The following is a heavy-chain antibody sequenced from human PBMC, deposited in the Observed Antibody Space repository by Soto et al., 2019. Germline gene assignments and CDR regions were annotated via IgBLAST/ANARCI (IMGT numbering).Heavy chain of an antibody. CDR1: GYTFTTYD. CDR2: ISAYNGNT. CDR3: ARERRRPYYDILTGYYPFDY. D-gene: IGHD3-9*01. V-gene: IGHV1-18*01. Sequence: ASVKVSGKASGYTFTTYDIGWVRQAPGQGLEWMGWISAYNGNTNYVQSLQGRVTMTTDTSTNTAYMELRSLRSDDTAVYYCARERRRPYYDILTGYYPFDYWGQGTLVTVSS. J-gene: IGHJ4*02.